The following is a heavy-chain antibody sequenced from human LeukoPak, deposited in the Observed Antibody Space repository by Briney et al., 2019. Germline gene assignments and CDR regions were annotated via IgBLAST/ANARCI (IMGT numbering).Heavy chain of an antibody. Sequence: GGSLRLSCAASGFTFSSYGMHWVRQAPGKGLEWVAVIWYDGSNKYYADSVKGRFTISRDNSKNTLYLQMNSLRAEDTAVYYCARGRSGSYFDSWGQGTLVAVSS. J-gene: IGHJ4*02. CDR1: GFTFSSYG. CDR2: IWYDGSNK. V-gene: IGHV3-33*01. CDR3: ARGRSGSYFDS. D-gene: IGHD1-26*01.